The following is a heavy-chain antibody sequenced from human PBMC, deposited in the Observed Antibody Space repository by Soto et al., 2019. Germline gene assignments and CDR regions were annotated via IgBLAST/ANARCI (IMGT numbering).Heavy chain of an antibody. CDR3: ARESRQARYYYYYGMDV. V-gene: IGHV4-31*03. CDR2: IYYSGST. J-gene: IGHJ6*02. CDR1: GGSISSGGYY. Sequence: SETLSLTCTVSGGSISSGGYYWSWIRQHPGKGLEWIGYIYYSGSTYYNPSLKSRVTISVDTSKNQFSLKLSSVTAADTAVYYCARESRQARYYYYYGMDVWGQGXTVTVSS.